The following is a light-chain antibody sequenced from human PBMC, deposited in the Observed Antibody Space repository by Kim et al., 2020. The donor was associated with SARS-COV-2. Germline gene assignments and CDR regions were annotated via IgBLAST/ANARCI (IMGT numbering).Light chain of an antibody. CDR3: QQYNNWPPGLT. CDR1: QSVSSN. J-gene: IGKJ4*01. CDR2: GAS. V-gene: IGKV3-15*01. Sequence: PAESAALACRASQSVSSNIAWYQQKPGQAPTLLIYGASTRATGIPARFSGSGSGTEFTLTISSLQSEDVAVYYCQQYNNWPPGLTFGGGTKVDIK.